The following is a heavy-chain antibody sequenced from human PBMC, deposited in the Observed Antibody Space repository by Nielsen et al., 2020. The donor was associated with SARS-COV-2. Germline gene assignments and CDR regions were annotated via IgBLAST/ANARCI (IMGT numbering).Heavy chain of an antibody. Sequence: ASVKVSCKASGYTFTSYGISWVRQAPGQRLEWMGWINAGNGNTKYSQKFQGRVTITRDTSTSTAYMGLSSLRSEDTAVYYCARDCSGGSCYAWGQGTLVTVSS. CDR2: INAGNGNT. D-gene: IGHD2-15*01. J-gene: IGHJ5*02. CDR1: GYTFTSYG. CDR3: ARDCSGGSCYA. V-gene: IGHV1-3*01.